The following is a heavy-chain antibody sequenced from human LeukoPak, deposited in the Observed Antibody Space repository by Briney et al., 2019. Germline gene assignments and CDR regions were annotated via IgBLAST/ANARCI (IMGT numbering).Heavy chain of an antibody. D-gene: IGHD6-13*01. CDR1: GYTFTSYG. CDR3: ARDLGIADWFDP. V-gene: IGHV1-18*01. J-gene: IGHJ5*02. CDR2: ISAYNGNT. Sequence: SVTVSCMASGYTFTSYGISWVRQAPAQGLEWMGWISAYNGNTNYAQKLQGRVTMSTDTSTSTAYMELRSLRSEDTAVYYCARDLGIADWFDPWGQGTLVTVSS.